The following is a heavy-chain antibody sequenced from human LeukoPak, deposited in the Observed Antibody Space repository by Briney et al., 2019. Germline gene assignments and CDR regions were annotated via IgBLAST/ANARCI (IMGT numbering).Heavy chain of an antibody. CDR2: ISYDGSNT. D-gene: IGHD6-13*01. J-gene: IGHJ6*02. CDR1: GFTFSSYG. Sequence: GRSLRLSCAASGFTFSSYGMHWVRQAPGKWLSCVAVISYDGSNTYYAVSVKGRFTISRDNSKNTLYLQMNSLRAEDTAVYYCAKVGPGIAAAADYYYYGMDVWGQGTTVTVSS. CDR3: AKVGPGIAAAADYYYYGMDV. V-gene: IGHV3-30*18.